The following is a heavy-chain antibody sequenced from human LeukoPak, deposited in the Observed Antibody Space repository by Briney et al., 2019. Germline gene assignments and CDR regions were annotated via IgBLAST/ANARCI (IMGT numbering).Heavy chain of an antibody. CDR2: IWYDGSNK. Sequence: PGGSLRLSCAASGFTFSSYGMHWVRHAPGKGLEWVAVIWYDGSNKYYADSVKGRFTISRDNSKNTLYLQMNSLRAEDTAVYYCARDLTGYFDYWGQGTLVTVSS. V-gene: IGHV3-33*01. CDR3: ARDLTGYFDY. CDR1: GFTFSSYG. D-gene: IGHD7-27*01. J-gene: IGHJ4*02.